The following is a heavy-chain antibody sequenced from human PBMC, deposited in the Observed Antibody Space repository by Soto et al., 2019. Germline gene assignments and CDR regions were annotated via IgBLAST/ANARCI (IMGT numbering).Heavy chain of an antibody. J-gene: IGHJ4*02. CDR3: ARDPFGGYSSSWYFYY. CDR1: GFTFSSYG. Sequence: GGSLRLSCAASGFTFSSYGMHWVRQAPGKGLEWVAVIWYDGSNKYYEDSVKGRFTISRDNSKNTLYLQMNSLRAVDTAVYYCARDPFGGYSSSWYFYYWGQGTLVTVSS. V-gene: IGHV3-33*01. D-gene: IGHD6-13*01. CDR2: IWYDGSNK.